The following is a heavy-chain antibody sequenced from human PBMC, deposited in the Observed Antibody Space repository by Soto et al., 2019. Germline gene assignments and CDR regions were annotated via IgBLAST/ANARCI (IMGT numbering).Heavy chain of an antibody. CDR1: GFTFSSYG. CDR2: ISYDGSNK. V-gene: IGHV3-30*18. CDR3: AKGPRRIAAAGTRLDY. Sequence: GSLSLSCAASGFTFSSYGMHWVRQAPGKGLEWVAVISYDGSNKYYADSVKGRFTISRDNSKNTLYLQMNSLRAEDTAVYYCAKGPRRIAAAGTRLDYWGQGTLVTVSS. D-gene: IGHD6-13*01. J-gene: IGHJ4*02.